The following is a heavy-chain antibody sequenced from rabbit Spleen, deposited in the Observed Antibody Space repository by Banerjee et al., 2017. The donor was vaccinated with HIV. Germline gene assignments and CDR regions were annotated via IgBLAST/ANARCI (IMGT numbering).Heavy chain of an antibody. D-gene: IGHD1-1*01. J-gene: IGHJ4*01. CDR3: ARADDGGWLYKDL. CDR2: IYTASSVST. CDR1: GFDFSSSYW. V-gene: IGHV1S40*01. Sequence: QSLEESGGGLVKPGGTLTLTCKASGFDFSSSYWICWVRQAPGKGLEWIGCIYTASSVSTYYASWAKGRFTIAKTTSTTVTLQMTTRTAADTATYFGARADDGGWLYKDLWGQGTLGTVS.